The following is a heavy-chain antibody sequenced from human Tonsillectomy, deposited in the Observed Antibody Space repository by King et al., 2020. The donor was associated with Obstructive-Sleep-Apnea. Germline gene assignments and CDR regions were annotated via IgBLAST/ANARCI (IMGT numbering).Heavy chain of an antibody. CDR1: GGSMTDHP. CDR3: GRDNYGSIDY. CDR2: MSHSGTA. V-gene: IGHV4-59*11. Sequence: QLQESGPGLVKPSETLSLTCSVSGGSMTDHPWSWIRQPPGKGLEWVGYMSHSGTANYNPSLRSRLTISIDTSKNQLSLKLSSVTAADTAVYYCGRDNYGSIDYWGQGLLVTVSS. D-gene: IGHD3-10*01. J-gene: IGHJ4*02.